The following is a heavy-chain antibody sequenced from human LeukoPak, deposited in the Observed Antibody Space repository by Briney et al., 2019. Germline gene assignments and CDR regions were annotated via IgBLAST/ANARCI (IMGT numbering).Heavy chain of an antibody. CDR3: AGTPYGSGSHYYFDY. J-gene: IGHJ4*02. CDR2: IYHSGST. Sequence: SETLSLTCAVSGYSISSGYYWGWIRQPPGKGLEWIGSIYHSGSTYYNPSLESRVTISVDTSKNQFSLKLSSVTAADTAVYYCAGTPYGSGSHYYFDYWGQGTLVTVSS. V-gene: IGHV4-38-2*01. CDR1: GYSISSGYY. D-gene: IGHD3-10*01.